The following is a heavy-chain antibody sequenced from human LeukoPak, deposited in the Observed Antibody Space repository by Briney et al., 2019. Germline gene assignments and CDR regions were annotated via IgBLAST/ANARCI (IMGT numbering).Heavy chain of an antibody. CDR2: INPNSGGT. D-gene: IGHD2-2*01. Sequence: ASVKVSCKTSGFTFTGYFLHWVRQAPGQGLEWMGRINPNSGGTNYAQKFQGRVTMTRDTSISTAYMELSRLRSDDTAVYYCARDRSLGSTNAPNWFDPWGQGTLVTVSS. CDR3: ARDRSLGSTNAPNWFDP. V-gene: IGHV1-2*02. CDR1: GFTFTGYF. J-gene: IGHJ5*02.